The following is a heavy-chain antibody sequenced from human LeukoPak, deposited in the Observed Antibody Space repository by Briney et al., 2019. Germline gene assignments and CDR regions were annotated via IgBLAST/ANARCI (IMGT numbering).Heavy chain of an antibody. V-gene: IGHV3-30*02. CDR3: AKGVAVAGDLDY. D-gene: IGHD6-19*01. Sequence: GSLRLSCAASGFTFSSYGMHWVRQAPGKGLEWVAFIRYDGSNKYYADSVKGRFTISRDNSKNTLYLQMNSLRAEDTAVYYCAKGVAVAGDLDYWGQGTLVTVSS. CDR1: GFTFSSYG. J-gene: IGHJ4*02. CDR2: IRYDGSNK.